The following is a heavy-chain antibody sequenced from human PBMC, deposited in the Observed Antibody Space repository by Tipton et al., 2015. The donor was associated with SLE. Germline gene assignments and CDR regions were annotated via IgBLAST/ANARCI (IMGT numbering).Heavy chain of an antibody. Sequence: TLSLTCTVSGGSIGSYYWNCLRQPAGKGLEWIGRIYDSGSTNYNPSLKSRVTISQDTSKNQFSLKLSSVTAADTAVYYCAGYCTSTSCYEARGGMDVWGQGTTVTVSS. CDR1: GGSIGSYY. CDR2: IYDSGST. CDR3: AGYCTSTSCYEARGGMDV. D-gene: IGHD2-2*01. V-gene: IGHV4-4*07. J-gene: IGHJ6*02.